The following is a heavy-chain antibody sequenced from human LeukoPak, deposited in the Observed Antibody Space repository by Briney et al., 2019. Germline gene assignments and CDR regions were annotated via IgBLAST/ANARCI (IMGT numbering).Heavy chain of an antibody. CDR2: ISSSSSYI. CDR1: GFTFSSYS. J-gene: IGHJ3*02. Sequence: GGSLRLSCAASGFTFSSYSMNWVRQAPGKGLEWVSSISSSSSYIYYADSVKGRFTISRDNARNSLFLQMNSLRAEDTAVYYCARVPAGVIGMKDAFDIWGQGTMVTVSS. V-gene: IGHV3-21*01. D-gene: IGHD3-16*02. CDR3: ARVPAGVIGMKDAFDI.